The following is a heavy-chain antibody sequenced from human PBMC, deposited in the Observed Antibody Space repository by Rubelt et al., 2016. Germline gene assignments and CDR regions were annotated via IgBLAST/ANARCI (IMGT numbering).Heavy chain of an antibody. D-gene: IGHD3-3*01. CDR3: ARSPRYDFEDNWFDP. V-gene: IGHV1-46*01. CDR2: INPSGGST. CDR1: GYTFTSSY. J-gene: IGHJ5*02. Sequence: QVQLVQSGAEVKKPGASVKVSCKASGYTFTSSYMHWVRQAPGQGLEWMGIINPSGGSTSYGKKFQGRVTMTRDTSTSTVYMELSSLRSEDTAVYYCARSPRYDFEDNWFDPWGQGTLVTVSS.